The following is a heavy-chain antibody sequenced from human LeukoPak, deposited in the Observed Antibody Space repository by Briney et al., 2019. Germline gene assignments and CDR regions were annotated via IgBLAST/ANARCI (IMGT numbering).Heavy chain of an antibody. Sequence: SETLSLTCTVSGGSISSSSHYWGWIRQPPVKGLEWIGSMYYRGSTYHNPSPKSRVTISVDTSKNQFSLKLSSVTAADTAVYYCATTTIRLGYWGQGTLVTVSS. CDR1: GGSISSSSHY. CDR2: MYYRGST. D-gene: IGHD1-26*01. V-gene: IGHV4-39*07. CDR3: ATTTIRLGY. J-gene: IGHJ4*02.